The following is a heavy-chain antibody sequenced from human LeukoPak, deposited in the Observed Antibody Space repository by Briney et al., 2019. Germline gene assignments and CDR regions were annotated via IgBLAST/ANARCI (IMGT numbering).Heavy chain of an antibody. CDR3: ARGQDVAAENYFDY. CDR1: GGPIISGTYY. D-gene: IGHD6-25*01. CDR2: IFPSGTT. V-gene: IGHV4-61*02. J-gene: IGHJ4*02. Sequence: PSETLSLTCTVSGGPIISGTYYWSWIRQPPGKGLEWIGRIFPSGTTNYNPSLKSRVTISIDTSKNQFSLKLTSVTAADTALYYSARGQDVAAENYFDYWGQGTLVTVSS.